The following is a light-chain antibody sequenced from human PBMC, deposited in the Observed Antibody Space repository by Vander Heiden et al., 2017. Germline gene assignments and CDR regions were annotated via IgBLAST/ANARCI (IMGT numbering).Light chain of an antibody. Sequence: QSALTQPTPVSGSPGQPITISRTGTSSDIAAYNDVSWYQQLPCKAPKLMIFDVMSRPSGVSSRFSGSKSGNTASLTIAGLQAEDEADYYCSSYARSSTLVVFGGGTKLTVL. V-gene: IGLV2-14*03. CDR2: DVM. CDR3: SSYARSSTLVV. J-gene: IGLJ2*01. CDR1: SSDIAAYND.